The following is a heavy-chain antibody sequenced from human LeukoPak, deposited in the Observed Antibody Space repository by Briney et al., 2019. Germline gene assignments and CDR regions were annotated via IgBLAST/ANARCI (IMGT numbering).Heavy chain of an antibody. J-gene: IGHJ6*03. CDR1: GGSISSYY. CDR3: ARGKRPDIVVVPAAPLYYMDV. V-gene: IGHV4-59*12. Sequence: SETLSLTCTVSGGSISSYYWSWIRQPPGKGLEWIGYIYYSGSTNYNPSLKSRVTISVDRSKNQFSLKLSSVTAADTAVYYCARGKRPDIVVVPAAPLYYMDVWGKGTTVTVSS. D-gene: IGHD2-2*01. CDR2: IYYSGST.